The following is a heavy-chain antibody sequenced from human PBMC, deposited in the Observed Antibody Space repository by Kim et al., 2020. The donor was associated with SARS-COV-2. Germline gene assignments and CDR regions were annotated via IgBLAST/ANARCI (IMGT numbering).Heavy chain of an antibody. CDR2: ISSSSSTI. D-gene: IGHD3-10*01. CDR3: ARDSPQNKGSYTYNFDY. CDR1: GFTFSSYS. Sequence: GGSLRLSCAASGFTFSSYSMNWVRQAPGKGLEWVSYISSSSSTIYYADSVKGRFTISRDNAKNSLYLQMNSLRDEDTAVYYCARDSPQNKGSYTYNFDYWGQGTLVTVSS. J-gene: IGHJ4*02. V-gene: IGHV3-48*02.